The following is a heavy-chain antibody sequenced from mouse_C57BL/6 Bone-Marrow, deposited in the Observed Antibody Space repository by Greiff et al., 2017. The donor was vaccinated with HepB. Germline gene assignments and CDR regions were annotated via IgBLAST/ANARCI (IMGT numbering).Heavy chain of an antibody. J-gene: IGHJ2*01. Sequence: VQLQQPGAELVKPGASVKMSCKASGYTFTSYWITWVKQRPGQGLEWIGDIYPGSGSTNYNEKFKSKATLTVDTSSSTAYMQLSSLTSEDSAVYYCARKDYYGSSSLYFDYWGQGTTLTVSS. CDR3: ARKDYYGSSSLYFDY. D-gene: IGHD1-1*01. CDR1: GYTFTSYW. CDR2: IYPGSGST. V-gene: IGHV1-55*01.